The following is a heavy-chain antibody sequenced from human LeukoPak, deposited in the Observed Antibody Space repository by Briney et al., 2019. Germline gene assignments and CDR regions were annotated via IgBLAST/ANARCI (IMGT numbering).Heavy chain of an antibody. CDR3: ARSGRYFALGV. V-gene: IGHV3-21*01. CDR1: GFTFSSYS. Sequence: GESLRLSCAASGFTFSSYSMNWVRQAPGKGLEWVSSISSSSSYIYYADSVKGRFTISRGNAKNSLYLQMNSLRAEDTAVYYCARSGRYFALGVWGKGTTVTVSS. CDR2: ISSSSSYI. J-gene: IGHJ6*04. D-gene: IGHD3-9*01.